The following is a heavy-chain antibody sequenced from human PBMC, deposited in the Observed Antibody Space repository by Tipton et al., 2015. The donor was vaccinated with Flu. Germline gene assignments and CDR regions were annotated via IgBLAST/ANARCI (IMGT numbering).Heavy chain of an antibody. CDR3: VRRDYSNYVSDHKSWFDP. Sequence: TLSLTCSVSGDSIGSDYYWGWIRQPPGKGLEWLGNIHRSGNTYYNPSLKSRVTLSIDTSKNQFSLKMKPVTAADKAVYYCVRRDYSNYVSDHKSWFDPWGQGTLVTVSS. J-gene: IGHJ5*02. CDR1: GDSIGSDYY. D-gene: IGHD4-11*01. CDR2: IHRSGNT. V-gene: IGHV4-38-2*01.